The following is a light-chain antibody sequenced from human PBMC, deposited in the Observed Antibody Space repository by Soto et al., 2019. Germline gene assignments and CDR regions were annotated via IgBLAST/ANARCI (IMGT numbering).Light chain of an antibody. Sequence: NGLQQPPGTLSLAPGESAPLSCRASQSVSNNYLAWYQQKPGQAPRLLIYGASNRATGIPDRFSGSGSGTDFTLTISRLEPEDFAVYYCQQYGSSGTFGQGSKVDIK. CDR3: QQYGSSGT. CDR2: GAS. J-gene: IGKJ1*01. CDR1: QSVSNNY. V-gene: IGKV3-20*01.